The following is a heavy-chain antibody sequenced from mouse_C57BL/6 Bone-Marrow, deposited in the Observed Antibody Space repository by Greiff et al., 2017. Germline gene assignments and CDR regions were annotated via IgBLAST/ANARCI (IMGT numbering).Heavy chain of an antibody. CDR3: ARSAFFDY. V-gene: IGHV1-50*01. D-gene: IGHD3-1*01. J-gene: IGHJ2*01. CDR1: GYTFTSYW. CDR2: IDPSDSYT. Sequence: VQLQQPGAELVKPGASVKLSCKASGYTFTSYWMQWVKQRPGQGLEWIGEIDPSDSYTNYNQKFKGKATLTVDTSSSTAYMQLSSLTSEDSAVYYCARSAFFDYWCQGTTLTVSS.